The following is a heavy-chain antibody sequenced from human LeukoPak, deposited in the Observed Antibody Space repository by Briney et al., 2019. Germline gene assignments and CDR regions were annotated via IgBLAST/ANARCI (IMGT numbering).Heavy chain of an antibody. V-gene: IGHV3-73*01. CDR1: GFTFSGSA. CDR2: IRSKANSYAT. J-gene: IGHJ5*02. Sequence: GGSLRLSCAASGFTFSGSAMHWVRQASGKGLEWVGRIRSKANSYATAYAASVKGRFTISRDDSKNTAYLQMNSLKTEDTAVYYCTRPTTYYYDSSGLLSWGQGTLVTVSS. D-gene: IGHD3-22*01. CDR3: TRPTTYYYDSSGLLS.